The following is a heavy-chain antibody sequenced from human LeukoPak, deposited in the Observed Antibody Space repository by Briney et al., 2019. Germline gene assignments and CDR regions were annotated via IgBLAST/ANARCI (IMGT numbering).Heavy chain of an antibody. V-gene: IGHV3-23*01. D-gene: IGHD6-13*01. CDR2: ITTSGAGT. J-gene: IGHJ2*01. CDR3: AKSAIAAAGYFAL. Sequence: GGSLRLSCAASGITFSNYGMSWVRQAPGKGLEWVSSITTSGAGTTCVDSVKGRFTISRDNSKNTLYLQMNSLRAEDTAVYYCAKSAIAAAGYFALWGRGTLVTVSS. CDR1: GITFSNYG.